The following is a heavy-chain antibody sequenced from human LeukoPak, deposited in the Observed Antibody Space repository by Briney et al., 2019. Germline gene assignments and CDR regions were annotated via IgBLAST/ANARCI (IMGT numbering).Heavy chain of an antibody. CDR1: GYTFTSYW. CDR2: VYPRDSDV. V-gene: IGHV5-51*01. CDR3: ARGTAVAGLDYFDY. Sequence: GESLKISCQGPGYTFTSYWIGWVRQMPGKGLEWMGIVYPRDSDVRYSPPFQGQVTISADKFISTAYLQWSSLKASDTAMYYCARGTAVAGLDYFDYWGQGTLVTVSS. D-gene: IGHD6-19*01. J-gene: IGHJ4*02.